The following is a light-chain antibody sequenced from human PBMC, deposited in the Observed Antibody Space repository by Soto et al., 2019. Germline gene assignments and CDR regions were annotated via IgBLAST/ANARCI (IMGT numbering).Light chain of an antibody. J-gene: IGKJ1*01. CDR2: SAS. V-gene: IGKV3-15*01. Sequence: EIMLTQAPGTLSLSPGDRATLSCRASQSVSGSYLAWYQQRPGQAPRLLIYSASNRATGIPARFSGSGSGTKFTLTFRSVQSDDFAVYYCHVYNHWVKWRFGQGPKV. CDR3: HVYNHWVKWR. CDR1: QSVSGSY.